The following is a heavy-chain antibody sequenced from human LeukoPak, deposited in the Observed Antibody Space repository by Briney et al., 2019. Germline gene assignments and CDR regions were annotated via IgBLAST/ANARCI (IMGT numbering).Heavy chain of an antibody. CDR1: GYSFTSFW. CDR2: IYPGDSGT. D-gene: IGHD3-9*01. Sequence: GESLKISCKTSGYSFTSFWIAWVRQMPGKGLEWMGIIYPGDSGTRYSPSFQGQVTISADKSISTANLQWSSLKASDTAMYYCARHEDYDILTGYFPMKAFDNWGQGTMVTVSS. V-gene: IGHV5-51*01. J-gene: IGHJ3*02. CDR3: ARHEDYDILTGYFPMKAFDN.